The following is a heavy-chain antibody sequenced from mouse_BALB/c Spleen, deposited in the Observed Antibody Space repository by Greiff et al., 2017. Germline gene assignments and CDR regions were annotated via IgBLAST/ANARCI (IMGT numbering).Heavy chain of an antibody. D-gene: IGHD2-12*01. V-gene: IGHV7-3*02. Sequence: EVQLVESGGGLVQPGGSLRLSCATSGFTFTDYYMSWVRQPPGKALEWLGFIRNKANGYTTEYSVSVKGRFTISRDNTPSILYLQMYTLRAEDSASNYCVYEGEALDYWGQGTSVTASS. J-gene: IGHJ4*01. CDR1: GFTFTDYY. CDR3: VYEGEALDY. CDR2: IRNKANGYTT.